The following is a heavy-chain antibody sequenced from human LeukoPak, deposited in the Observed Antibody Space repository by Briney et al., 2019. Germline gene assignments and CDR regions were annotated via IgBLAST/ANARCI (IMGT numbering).Heavy chain of an antibody. CDR1: GGSISSYY. CDR2: IHYSGST. Sequence: SETLSLTCTVSGGSISSYYWSWIRQPPGKGLEWMGYIHYSGSTNNNPSLKSRVTISVDTSKNQFSLKLSSVTAADTAVYYCARERREQLLPPYTRLVNYLDYWGQGTLVTVSS. J-gene: IGHJ4*02. D-gene: IGHD2-15*01. CDR3: ARERREQLLPPYTRLVNYLDY. V-gene: IGHV4-59*01.